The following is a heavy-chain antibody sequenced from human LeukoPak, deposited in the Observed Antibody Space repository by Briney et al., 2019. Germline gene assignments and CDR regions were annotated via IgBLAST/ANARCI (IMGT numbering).Heavy chain of an antibody. D-gene: IGHD1-26*01. CDR3: AQNSGSYLVVYYFDY. V-gene: IGHV1-2*02. J-gene: IGHJ4*02. CDR1: GYTFTNYD. Sequence: ASVKVSCKASGYTFTNYDINWVRQAPGQGLEWMGWINPNSGGTNYAQKFQGRVTMTRDTSISTAYMELSRLRSDDTAVYYCAQNSGSYLVVYYFDYWGQGTLVTVSS. CDR2: INPNSGGT.